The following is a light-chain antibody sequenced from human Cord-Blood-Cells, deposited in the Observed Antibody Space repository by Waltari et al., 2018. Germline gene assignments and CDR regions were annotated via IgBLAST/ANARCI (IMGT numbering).Light chain of an antibody. Sequence: DIQMTQSPSTLPASVGDRVTITCRASQSISSWLAWYQQKPGKAPKLLIYKASSLESGVPSRFSGSGSGTEFTLTISSLQPDDFATYYCQQYNSYSRTFGQGTKGEIK. CDR2: KAS. CDR3: QQYNSYSRT. J-gene: IGKJ1*01. CDR1: QSISSW. V-gene: IGKV1-5*03.